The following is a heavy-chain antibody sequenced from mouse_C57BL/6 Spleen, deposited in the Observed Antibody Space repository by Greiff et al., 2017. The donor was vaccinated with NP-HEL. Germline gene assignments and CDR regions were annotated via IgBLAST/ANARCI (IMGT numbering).Heavy chain of an antibody. CDR1: GYTFTSYT. CDR2: INPSSGYT. J-gene: IGHJ1*03. Sequence: QVHVKQSGAELARPGASVKMSCKASGYTFTSYTMHWVKQRPGQGLEWIGYINPSSGYTKYNQKFKDKATLTADKSSSTAYMQLSSLTSEDSAVYYCARTVTTEYFDVWGTGTTVTVSS. V-gene: IGHV1-4*01. D-gene: IGHD2-2*01. CDR3: ARTVTTEYFDV.